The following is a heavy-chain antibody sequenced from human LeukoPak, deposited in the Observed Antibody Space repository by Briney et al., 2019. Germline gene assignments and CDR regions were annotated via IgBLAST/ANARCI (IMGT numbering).Heavy chain of an antibody. CDR1: GGSISSYY. V-gene: IGHV4-59*01. CDR3: ATTSYCSGGSCYEPKKAHWYFDL. CDR2: IYYSGGT. Sequence: SETLSLTCTVSGGSISSYYWSWIRQPPGKGLEWIGYIYYSGGTTYNPSFKSRVTISVDTSKNQFSLKLSSVTAADTAVYYCATTSYCSGGSCYEPKKAHWYFDLWGRGTLVTVSS. D-gene: IGHD2-15*01. J-gene: IGHJ2*01.